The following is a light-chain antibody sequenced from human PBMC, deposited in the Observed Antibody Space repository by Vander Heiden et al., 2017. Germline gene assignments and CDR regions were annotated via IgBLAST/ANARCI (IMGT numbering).Light chain of an antibody. CDR1: QSVSSY. CDR3: QKRSNWRYT. V-gene: IGKV3-11*01. Sequence: EIVLTPSPATLPLSPGERATIPCRASQSVSSYLAWYQQKPGQAPRLLIYDASNRATGIPDRFSGSGSGTDFTLTSSSLETEDFAVYYGQKRSNWRYTFAQGTKLEIK. J-gene: IGKJ2*01. CDR2: DAS.